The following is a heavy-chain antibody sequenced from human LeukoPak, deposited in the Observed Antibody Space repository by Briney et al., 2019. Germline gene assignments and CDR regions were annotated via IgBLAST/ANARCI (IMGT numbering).Heavy chain of an antibody. CDR2: INPNSGGT. Sequence: GASVKVSCKASGYTFTGYYMHWVRQAPGQGLEWMGWINPNSGGTNYAQKFQGRVTMITDTFTTTAYMELRSLRSDDTAVYYCARDRSIVVPYTMYYFDYWGQGTLVTVSS. D-gene: IGHD2-2*01. CDR3: ARDRSIVVPYTMYYFDY. CDR1: GYTFTGYY. J-gene: IGHJ4*02. V-gene: IGHV1-2*02.